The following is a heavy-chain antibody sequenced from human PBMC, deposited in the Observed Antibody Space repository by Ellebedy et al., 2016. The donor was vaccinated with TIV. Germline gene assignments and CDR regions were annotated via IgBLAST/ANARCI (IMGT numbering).Heavy chain of an antibody. V-gene: IGHV3-7*03. CDR3: ARVRTMVRGGGMDV. CDR2: IKQDESEK. Sequence: GESLKISCAASGFTFSSTYWMSWVRQAPGKGLEWVANIKQDESEKYYVDSVKGRFSISTDNAKNSVYLQMNSLRAEDTAVYYCARVRTMVRGGGMDVWGQGTTVTVSS. CDR1: GFTFSSTYW. D-gene: IGHD3-10*01. J-gene: IGHJ6*02.